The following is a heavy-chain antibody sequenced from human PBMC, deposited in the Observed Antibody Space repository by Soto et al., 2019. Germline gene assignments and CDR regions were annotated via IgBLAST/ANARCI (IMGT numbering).Heavy chain of an antibody. V-gene: IGHV4-31*03. CDR2: IYYSGST. D-gene: IGHD3-10*01. Sequence: SETLSLTCTVSGGSISSGGYYWSWIRRHPGKGLEWIGYIYYSGSTYYNPSLKSRVTISVDTSKNQFSLKLSSVTAADTAVYYCARSAGGFGELSRVYFDYWGQGTLVTVSS. CDR1: GGSISSGGYY. J-gene: IGHJ4*02. CDR3: ARSAGGFGELSRVYFDY.